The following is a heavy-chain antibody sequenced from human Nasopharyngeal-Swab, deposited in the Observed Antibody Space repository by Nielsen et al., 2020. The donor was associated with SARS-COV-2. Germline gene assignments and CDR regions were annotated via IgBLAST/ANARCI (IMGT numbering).Heavy chain of an antibody. CDR3: ARDRSVKYFDY. CDR1: GFTVSSNY. J-gene: IGHJ4*02. V-gene: IGHV3-66*01. Sequence: GGSLRLSCAASGFTVSSNYMSWVRQAPGKGLEWVSVIYSGGSTYYADSVKGRFTISRDNSKNTLYLQMNSLRADDTAVYFCARDRSVKYFDYWGQGTLVTVSS. CDR2: IYSGGST. D-gene: IGHD4-11*01.